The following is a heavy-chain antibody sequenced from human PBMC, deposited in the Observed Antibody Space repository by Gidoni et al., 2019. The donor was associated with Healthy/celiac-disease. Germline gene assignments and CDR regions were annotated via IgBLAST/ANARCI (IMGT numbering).Heavy chain of an antibody. CDR2: ISYDGSNK. CDR3: AKDYRSFSWVMIVVVAATPDY. CDR1: GFTFSSYG. J-gene: IGHJ4*02. Sequence: QVQLVESGVGVVQPGRSLRLSCAASGFTFSSYGLHWVRQAPGKGLEWVAVISYDGSNKYYADSVKGRFTISRDNSKNTLYLQMNSLRAEDTAVYYCAKDYRSFSWVMIVVVAATPDYWGQGTLVTVSS. V-gene: IGHV3-30*18. D-gene: IGHD2-15*01.